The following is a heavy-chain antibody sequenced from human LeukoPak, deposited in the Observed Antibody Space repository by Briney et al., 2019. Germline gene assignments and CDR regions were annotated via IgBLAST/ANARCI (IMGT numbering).Heavy chain of an antibody. J-gene: IGHJ3*02. CDR1: GGSFSGYY. CDR3: ARTNPEYYDYVWGSYRPGAFDI. V-gene: IGHV4-34*01. CDR2: INHSGST. D-gene: IGHD3-16*02. Sequence: SETLSVTCAVYGGSFSGYYWSWIRQPPGKGLEWIGEINHSGSTNFNPSLKSRVTISVDTSKNQFSLKLSSVTAADTAVYYCARTNPEYYDYVWGSYRPGAFDIWGQGTMVTVSS.